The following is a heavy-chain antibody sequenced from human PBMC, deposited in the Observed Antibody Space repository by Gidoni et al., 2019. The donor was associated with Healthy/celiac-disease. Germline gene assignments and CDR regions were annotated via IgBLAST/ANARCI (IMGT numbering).Heavy chain of an antibody. D-gene: IGHD4-17*01. J-gene: IGHJ4*02. V-gene: IGHV4-31*03. CDR2: IYYSGST. CDR3: ARSLPTVTTAVDY. CDR1: GGSIRSGGYY. Sequence: QVQLQESGPGLVKPSQTLSLTCTVSGGSIRSGGYYWSWIRPHPGKGLEWIGYIYYSGSTYYNPSLKSRVTISVDTSKNQFSLKLSSVTAADTAGYYCARSLPTVTTAVDYWGQGTLVTVSS.